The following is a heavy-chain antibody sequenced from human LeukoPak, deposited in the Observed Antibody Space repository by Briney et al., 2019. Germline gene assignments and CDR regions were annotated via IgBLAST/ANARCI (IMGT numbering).Heavy chain of an antibody. Sequence: PSETLSLTCTVSGGSISSSYCSWIRQPAGKGLEWIGRIYTTGSTDSTDFNPSLKSRVTMSVDTSKNQFSLKLGSVTAADMAVYYCAGFGAGNYYWGQGTLVTVSS. CDR2: IYTTGSTDST. CDR3: AGFGAGNYY. D-gene: IGHD3-10*01. J-gene: IGHJ4*02. CDR1: GGSISSSY. V-gene: IGHV4-4*07.